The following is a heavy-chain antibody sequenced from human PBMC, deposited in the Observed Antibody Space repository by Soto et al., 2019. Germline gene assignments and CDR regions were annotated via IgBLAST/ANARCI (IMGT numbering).Heavy chain of an antibody. CDR3: ARRGAIIDDFGY. CDR2: MNPNSGNT. V-gene: IGHV1-8*01. CDR1: GYTFTSYD. Sequence: ASVKVSCKASGYTFTSYDINWVRQATGQGLEWMGWMNPNSGNTGYAQKFQGRVTMTRNTSISAAYMELSSLRSEDTAVYYCARRGAIIDDFGYWGQGTLVSVSS. D-gene: IGHD3-10*01. J-gene: IGHJ4*02.